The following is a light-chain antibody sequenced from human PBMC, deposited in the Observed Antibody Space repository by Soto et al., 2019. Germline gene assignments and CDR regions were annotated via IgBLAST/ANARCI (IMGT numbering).Light chain of an antibody. V-gene: IGLV2-8*01. CDR3: SAYAGTNDLGV. Sequence: QSALTQPPSASGSPGQSVTISCTGTSSDIGIYDFVSWYQQHPSKAPKLLIYEVSKRPSGVPDRFSGSKSGNTASLTVSDLQTEDAADYYCSAYAGTNDLGVFGGGTKLTVL. CDR1: SSDIGIYDF. CDR2: EVS. J-gene: IGLJ3*02.